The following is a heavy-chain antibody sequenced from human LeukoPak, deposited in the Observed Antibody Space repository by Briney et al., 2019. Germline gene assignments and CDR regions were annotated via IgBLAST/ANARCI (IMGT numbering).Heavy chain of an antibody. V-gene: IGHV3-21*01. J-gene: IGHJ4*02. Sequence: GGSLRLSCAASGFTFTTYTYSMNWVRQAPGKGLEWVSSITSGSTYIYYADSVKGRLTISRDTAKNSLYLQMNTLSVEDTAVYYCARGSGWLDYWGQGTLVTVSS. CDR2: ITSGSTYI. CDR3: ARGSGWLDY. D-gene: IGHD6-19*01. CDR1: GFTFTTYTYS.